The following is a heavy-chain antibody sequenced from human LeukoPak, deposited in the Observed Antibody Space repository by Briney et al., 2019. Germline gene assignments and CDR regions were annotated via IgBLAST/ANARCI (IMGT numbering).Heavy chain of an antibody. CDR3: ARAKQWLAAQPDFDY. V-gene: IGHV1-18*01. D-gene: IGHD6-19*01. CDR1: GYTLTSYG. J-gene: IGHJ4*02. Sequence: ASVKVSCKASGYTLTSYGISWVRQAPGQGLEWMGWISAYNGNTNYAQKLQGRVTMTTDTSTSTAYMELRSLRSDDTAVYYCARAKQWLAAQPDFDYWGQGTLVTVSS. CDR2: ISAYNGNT.